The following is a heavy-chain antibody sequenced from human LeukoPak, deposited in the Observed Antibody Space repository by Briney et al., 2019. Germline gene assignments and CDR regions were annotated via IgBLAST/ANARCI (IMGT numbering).Heavy chain of an antibody. CDR1: GFTFDDYA. J-gene: IGHJ4*02. CDR3: AKASSFGESGGHFDY. Sequence: TGGSLRLSCAASGFTFDDYAMHWVRQAPGKGLEWVSGISWNSGSIAYADSVKGRFTISRDNAKNSLYLQMDSLRAEDTALYYCAKASSFGESGGHFDYWGQGTLVTVSS. V-gene: IGHV3-9*01. CDR2: ISWNSGSI. D-gene: IGHD3-10*01.